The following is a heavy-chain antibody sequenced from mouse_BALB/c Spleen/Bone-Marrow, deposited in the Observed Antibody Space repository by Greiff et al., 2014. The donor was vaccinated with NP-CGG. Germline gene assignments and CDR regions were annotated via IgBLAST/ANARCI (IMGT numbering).Heavy chain of an antibody. CDR2: INPYNDGT. CDR3: ARSLYGFDWYFDV. V-gene: IGHV1-14*01. J-gene: IGHJ1*01. D-gene: IGHD2-2*01. CDR1: GYTFTSYV. Sequence: EVKLMESGPELVKPGASVKMSCKASGYTFTSYVMHWVKQEPGQGLEWIGNINPYNDGTKYNEKFKGKATLTADKFSSTAYMELGSLTSEDSAVYYCARSLYGFDWYFDVWGAGTTVTVSS.